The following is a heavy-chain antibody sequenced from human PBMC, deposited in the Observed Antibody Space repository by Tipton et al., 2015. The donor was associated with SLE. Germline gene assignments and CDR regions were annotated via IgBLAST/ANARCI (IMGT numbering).Heavy chain of an antibody. CDR3: ARDNPPYSGWQLVLDYYYYMDV. Sequence: QLVQSGGGLVKPGGSLRLSCAASGFTFSDYYMSWIRQAPGKGLEWVSYISSSGSTIYYADSVKGRFTISRDNAKNSLYLQMNSLRAEDTAVYYCARDNPPYSGWQLVLDYYYYMDVWGKGTTVTVSS. CDR1: GFTFSDYY. V-gene: IGHV3-11*04. D-gene: IGHD6-6*01. J-gene: IGHJ6*03. CDR2: ISSSGSTI.